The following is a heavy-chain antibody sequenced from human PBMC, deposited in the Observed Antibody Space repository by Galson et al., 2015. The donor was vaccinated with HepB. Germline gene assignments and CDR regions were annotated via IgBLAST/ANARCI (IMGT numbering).Heavy chain of an antibody. Sequence: SLRLSCAASGFTFSSNYMSWVRQAPGKGLEWVSIFYGGGTTYYADSVKGLFTISRDNSKNTLYLQMNSLRAEDTAVYYCARGPNKYYFDYWGQGTLVTVSS. CDR2: FYGGGTT. V-gene: IGHV3-53*01. CDR3: ARGPNKYYFDY. J-gene: IGHJ4*02. D-gene: IGHD1/OR15-1a*01. CDR1: GFTFSSNY.